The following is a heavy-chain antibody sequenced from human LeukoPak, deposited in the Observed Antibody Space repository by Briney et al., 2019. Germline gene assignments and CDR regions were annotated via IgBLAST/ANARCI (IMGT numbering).Heavy chain of an antibody. CDR2: IYPGDSDT. V-gene: IGHV5-51*01. CDR1: GYSFTSYW. Sequence: GESLKISCKGSGYSFTSYWIGWVRQMPGKGLEWMGIIYPGDSDTRYSPSFQGQVTISADKSISTAYLQWSSLKASDTAMYYCASAFTTVTTSALDAFDIWGQGTMVTVSS. J-gene: IGHJ3*02. D-gene: IGHD4-11*01. CDR3: ASAFTTVTTSALDAFDI.